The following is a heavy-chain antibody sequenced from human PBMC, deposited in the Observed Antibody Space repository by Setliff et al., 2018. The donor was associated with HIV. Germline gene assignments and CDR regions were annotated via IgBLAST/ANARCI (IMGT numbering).Heavy chain of an antibody. D-gene: IGHD3-10*01. CDR3: AKDKEYGSGSYLDY. Sequence: GGSLRLSCAASGFTFSSYGMHWVRQGPGRGLEWVSYISSSGSTIFYADSVKGRFTISRDNAKNSLYLQMNSLRAEDTAVYYCAKDKEYGSGSYLDYWGQGTLVTVSS. J-gene: IGHJ4*02. CDR2: ISSSGSTI. V-gene: IGHV3-48*01. CDR1: GFTFSSYG.